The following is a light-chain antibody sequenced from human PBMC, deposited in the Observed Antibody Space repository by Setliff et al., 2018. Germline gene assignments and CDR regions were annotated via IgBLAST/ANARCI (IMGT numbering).Light chain of an antibody. CDR2: DVS. V-gene: IGLV2-14*01. CDR3: SSYTSSSTLV. CDR1: SSDVGVYNY. J-gene: IGLJ3*02. Sequence: SALTQPASVSGSPGQSITISCTGTSSDVGVYNYVSWYQQHPGKAPKLMISDVSKRPSGVSNRFSGSKSGNTASLTISGLQAEDEADYYCSSYTSSSTLVFGGGTQLTVL.